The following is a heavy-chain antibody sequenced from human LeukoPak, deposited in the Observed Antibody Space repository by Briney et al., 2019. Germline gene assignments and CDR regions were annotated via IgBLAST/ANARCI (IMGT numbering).Heavy chain of an antibody. V-gene: IGHV3-23*01. D-gene: IGHD6-19*01. CDR3: AKETYSSGWYPYFDY. J-gene: IGHJ4*02. Sequence: GGSLRLSCVASGFTFSSYAMSWVRQAPGKGLEWVSGISGSGGSTYYADSVKVRFTISRDNSKNTLFLQMNSLRAEDTAVYYCAKETYSSGWYPYFDYWGQRTLVTVSS. CDR1: GFTFSSYA. CDR2: ISGSGGST.